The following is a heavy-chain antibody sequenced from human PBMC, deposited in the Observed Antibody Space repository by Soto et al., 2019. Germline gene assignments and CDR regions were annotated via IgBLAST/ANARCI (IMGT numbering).Heavy chain of an antibody. J-gene: IGHJ5*02. Sequence: ASVKVSCKASGGTFSSYAISWVRQAPGQGLEWMGGIIPIFGTANYAQKFQGRVTITADESTSTAYMELSSLRSEDTAVYYCARGLYYYDSRNWFDPWGQGTLVTVSS. D-gene: IGHD3-22*01. CDR1: GGTFSSYA. CDR3: ARGLYYYDSRNWFDP. V-gene: IGHV1-69*13. CDR2: IIPIFGTA.